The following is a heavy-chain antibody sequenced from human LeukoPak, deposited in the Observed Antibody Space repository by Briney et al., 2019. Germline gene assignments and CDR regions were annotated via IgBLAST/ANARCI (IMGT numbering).Heavy chain of an antibody. D-gene: IGHD5-24*01. CDR1: GYSFPNYW. J-gene: IGHJ4*02. CDR2: IYPADSDT. Sequence: SGESLKISCKGSGYSFPNYWIGWVRQMPGQGLEWMGIIYPADSDTRYSPSFQGQVTISADKSINTAYLQWTSLKASDTAMYYCARRKGDGYNPPFDYWGQGTLVTVSS. V-gene: IGHV5-51*01. CDR3: ARRKGDGYNPPFDY.